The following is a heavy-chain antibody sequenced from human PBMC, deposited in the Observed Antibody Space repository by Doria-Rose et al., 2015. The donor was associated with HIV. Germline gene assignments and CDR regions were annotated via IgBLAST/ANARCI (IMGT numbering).Heavy chain of an antibody. CDR3: ARIKSSRWYHKYYFDF. Sequence: QVTLKESGPVLVKPTETLTLTCTVSGVSLSSPGMGVSWIRQPPGKALEWLANTFSDDERSYKTSLKSRLTISRGTSKSQVVLTMIDMDPVDTATYYCARIKSSRWYHKYYFDFWGQGTLVIVSA. J-gene: IGHJ4*02. D-gene: IGHD6-13*01. V-gene: IGHV2-26*01. CDR1: GVSLSSPGMG. CDR2: TFSDDER.